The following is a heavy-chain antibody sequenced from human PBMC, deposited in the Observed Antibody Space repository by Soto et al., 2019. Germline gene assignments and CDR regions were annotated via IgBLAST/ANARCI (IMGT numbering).Heavy chain of an antibody. CDR2: FDPEDGET. D-gene: IGHD3-3*01. CDR3: ARVSSLEYYDIWIGYPSRYYYYGMYV. J-gene: IGHJ6*02. Sequence: GASVKVSCKVSGYTLTELSMHWVRQAPGKGLEWMGGFDPEDGETIYAQKFQGRVTMTEDTSTDTAYMELSSLRSEDTAVYYCARVSSLEYYDIWIGYPSRYYYYGMYVWGQGTTVTVSS. CDR1: GYTLTELS. V-gene: IGHV1-24*01.